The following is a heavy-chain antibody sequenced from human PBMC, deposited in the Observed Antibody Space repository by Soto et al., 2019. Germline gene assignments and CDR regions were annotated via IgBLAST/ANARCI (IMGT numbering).Heavy chain of an antibody. CDR1: GGSISSGGYY. Sequence: QVQLQESGPGLVKPSQTLSLTCTVSGGSISSGGYYWSWIHQHPGKGLEWIGYNYYSGSTYYNPPLKSRVTISVDTSKIQFSRKLSSVTAADTAVYYCARDKRPNGSGSYYFDYWGQGTLVTVSS. J-gene: IGHJ4*02. D-gene: IGHD3-10*01. CDR3: ARDKRPNGSGSYYFDY. CDR2: NYYSGST. V-gene: IGHV4-31*03.